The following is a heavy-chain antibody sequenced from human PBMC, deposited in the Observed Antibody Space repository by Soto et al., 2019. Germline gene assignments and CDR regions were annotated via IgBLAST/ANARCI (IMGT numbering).Heavy chain of an antibody. CDR1: GLTVSGKKY. V-gene: IGHV3-53*01. CDR2: LYDVDGT. D-gene: IGHD1-1*01. CDR3: ASWHEREPAYDV. J-gene: IGHJ3*01. Sequence: DVHLVESGGGLIQPGESLRLSCAAFGLTVSGKKYVAWVRQAPGKGLEWISALYDVDGTYYADSVKGRFTTSTDSSKTTVYLQMKGLRPDDTAVYYCASWHEREPAYDVWGRGTTVTVSS.